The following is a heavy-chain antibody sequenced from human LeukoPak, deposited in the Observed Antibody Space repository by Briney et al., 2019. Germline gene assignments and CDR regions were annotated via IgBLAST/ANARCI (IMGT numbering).Heavy chain of an antibody. V-gene: IGHV3-23*01. D-gene: IGHD6-25*01. J-gene: IGHJ4*02. CDR3: AKFFAPSGGASGWTWTIDY. Sequence: PGGSLRLSCAAPGFTLSSYAMTWIRQAPGKGLEWVAAISGSGSTTYSADSAKGRFTISRDNSKNTLYLQMNSLRAEDTAVYYCAKFFAPSGGASGWTWTIDYWGQGTLVTVSS. CDR1: GFTLSSYA. CDR2: ISGSGSTT.